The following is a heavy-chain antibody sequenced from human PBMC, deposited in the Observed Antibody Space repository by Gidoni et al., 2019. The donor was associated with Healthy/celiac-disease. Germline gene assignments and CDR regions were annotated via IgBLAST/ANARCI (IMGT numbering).Heavy chain of an antibody. CDR3: AKDPDIAVAGAFDY. V-gene: IGHV3-30*18. D-gene: IGHD6-19*01. CDR2: ISYDGSNK. CDR1: GFPFSSYG. J-gene: IGHJ4*02. Sequence: QVQLVESGGGVVQPGRSLRLSCSASGFPFSSYGMHWVRQAPGKGLEWVAVISYDGSNKYYADSVKGRFTISRDNSKNTLYLQMNSLRAEDTAVYYCAKDPDIAVAGAFDYWGQGTLVTVSS.